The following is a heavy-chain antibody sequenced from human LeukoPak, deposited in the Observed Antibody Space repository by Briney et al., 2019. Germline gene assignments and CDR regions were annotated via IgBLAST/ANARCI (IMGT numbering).Heavy chain of an antibody. CDR1: GGSISSSSYY. CDR3: ARRAYYYDSSGYYYPGYPFDI. CDR2: IYYSGST. V-gene: IGHV4-39*01. J-gene: IGHJ3*02. D-gene: IGHD3-22*01. Sequence: SETLSLTCTVSGGSISSSSYYWGWIRQPPGKGLEWIGSIYYSGSTYYNPSLKSRVTISVGTSKNQFSLKLSSVTAADTAVYYCARRAYYYDSSGYYYPGYPFDIWGQGTMVTVSS.